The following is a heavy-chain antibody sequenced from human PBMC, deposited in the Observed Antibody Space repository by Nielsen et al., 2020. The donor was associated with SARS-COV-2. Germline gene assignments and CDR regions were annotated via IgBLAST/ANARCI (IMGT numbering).Heavy chain of an antibody. CDR1: GFTFSSYG. CDR2: IWYDGSNK. CDR3: ARGPSSSWYFYYYYGMDV. V-gene: IGHV3-33*01. D-gene: IGHD6-13*01. Sequence: GGSLRLSFAASGFTFSSYGMPWVRPAPGKGLEWVAVIWYDGSNKYYADSVKGRFTISSDNSKNTLYLQMNSLSAEETAVYYCARGPSSSWYFYYYYGMDVWGQGTTVTVSS. J-gene: IGHJ6*02.